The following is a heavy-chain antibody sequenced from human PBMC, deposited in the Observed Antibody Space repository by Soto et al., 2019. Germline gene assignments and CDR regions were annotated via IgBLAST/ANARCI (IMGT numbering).Heavy chain of an antibody. J-gene: IGHJ5*02. CDR2: IYYSGST. Sequence: SETLSLTCTVSGGSISSGGYYWSWIRQHPGKGLEWIGYIYYSGSTYYNPSLKSRVTISVDTSKNQFSLKLSSVTAADTAVYYCARDSALRWAPEGITGTPLYNWFDPWGQGTLVTVSS. CDR1: GGSISSGGYY. D-gene: IGHD1-20*01. CDR3: ARDSALRWAPEGITGTPLYNWFDP. V-gene: IGHV4-31*03.